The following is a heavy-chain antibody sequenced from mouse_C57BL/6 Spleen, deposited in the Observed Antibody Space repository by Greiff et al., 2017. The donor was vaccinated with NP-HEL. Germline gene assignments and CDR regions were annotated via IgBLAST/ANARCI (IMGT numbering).Heavy chain of an antibody. CDR3: ARNRITTVAYFDY. V-gene: IGHV1-55*01. J-gene: IGHJ2*01. CDR2: IYPGSGST. Sequence: VQLQQPGAELVKPGASVKMSCKASGYTFTSYWITWVKQRPGQGLEWIGDIYPGSGSTNYNEKFKSKATLTVDTSSSTAYMQLSSLTSEDSAVYYCARNRITTVAYFDYWGQGTTLTVSS. CDR1: GYTFTSYW. D-gene: IGHD1-1*01.